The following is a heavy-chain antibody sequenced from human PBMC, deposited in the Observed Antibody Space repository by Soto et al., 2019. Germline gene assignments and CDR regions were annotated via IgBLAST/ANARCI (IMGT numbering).Heavy chain of an antibody. CDR2: ISGSGGST. J-gene: IGHJ4*02. V-gene: IGHV3-23*01. CDR1: GFTFSSYS. Sequence: PGGSLSLSCASSGFTFSSYSMILVRPAPGKGLEWVSAISGSGGSTYYADSVKGRFTISRDNSKNTLYLQMNSLRAEDTAVYYCARSYSYGSLSFDYWGQGTLVTVS. D-gene: IGHD5-18*01. CDR3: ARSYSYGSLSFDY.